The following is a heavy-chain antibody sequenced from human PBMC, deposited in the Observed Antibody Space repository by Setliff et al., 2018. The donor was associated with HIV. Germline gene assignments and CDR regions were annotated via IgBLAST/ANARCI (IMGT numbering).Heavy chain of an antibody. CDR3: ARPALGIGGGSGFDN. D-gene: IGHD3-10*01. J-gene: IGHJ4*02. CDR2: IYHSGTT. CDR1: GYSISSGHY. Sequence: SETLSLTCAVSGYSISSGHYWGWIRQPPGKGLEWIGSIYHSGTTYDNPSLKSRVTISVDTSKNQFSLKLSSVTAADTAVYYCARPALGIGGGSGFDNWGQGTRVTVSS. V-gene: IGHV4-38-2*01.